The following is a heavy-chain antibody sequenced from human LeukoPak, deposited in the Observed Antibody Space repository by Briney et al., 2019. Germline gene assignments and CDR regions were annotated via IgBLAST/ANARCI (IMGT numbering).Heavy chain of an antibody. D-gene: IGHD2-15*01. CDR3: ARVGVAAYYYGMDV. CDR2: INTNTGNP. CDR1: GYTFTSYA. Sequence: GASVKVSCKASGYTFTSYAMNWVRQAPGQGLEWMGWINTNTGNPTYAQGFTGRFVFSLDTSVSTAYLQISSLKAEDTAVYYCARVGVAAYYYGMDVWGQGTTVTVSS. V-gene: IGHV7-4-1*02. J-gene: IGHJ6*02.